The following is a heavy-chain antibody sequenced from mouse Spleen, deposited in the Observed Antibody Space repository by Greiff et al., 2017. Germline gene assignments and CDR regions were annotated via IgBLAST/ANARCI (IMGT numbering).Heavy chain of an antibody. V-gene: IGHV3-6*01. CDR2: ISYDGSN. D-gene: IGHD1-1*01. CDR3: ASHYGSPWYFDV. J-gene: IGHJ1*03. CDR1: GYSITSGYY. Sequence: DVQLQESGPGLVKPSQSLSLTCSVTGYSITSGYYWNWIRQFPGNKLEWMGYISYDGSNNYNPSLKNRISITRDTSKNQFFLKLNSVTTEDTATYYCASHYGSPWYFDVWGTGTTVTVSS.